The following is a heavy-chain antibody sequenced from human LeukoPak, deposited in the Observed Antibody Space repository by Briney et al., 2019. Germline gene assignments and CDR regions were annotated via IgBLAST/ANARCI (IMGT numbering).Heavy chain of an antibody. CDR3: ARKVVVVVAANYYYYYGMDV. Sequence: PGGSLRLSCAASGFAFSSYAMHWVRQAPGKGLEWVAVISYDGSNKYYADSVKGRFTISRDNAKNSLYLQMNSLRAEDTAVYYCARKVVVVVAANYYYYYGMDVWGKGTTVTVSS. J-gene: IGHJ6*04. D-gene: IGHD2-15*01. CDR1: GFAFSSYA. CDR2: ISYDGSNK. V-gene: IGHV3-30*04.